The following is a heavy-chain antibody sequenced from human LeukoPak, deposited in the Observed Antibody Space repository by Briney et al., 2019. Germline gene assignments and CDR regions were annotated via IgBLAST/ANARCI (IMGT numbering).Heavy chain of an antibody. V-gene: IGHV4-61*08. J-gene: IGHJ3*02. CDR1: GGSISRGDYY. D-gene: IGHD1-26*01. CDR3: AAIISVGATRFGAFDI. CDR2: IYYSGST. Sequence: SETLSLTCTVSGGSISRGDYYWSWIRQPPGKGLEWIGYIYYSGSTNYNPSLKSRVTISVDTSKNQFSLKLSSVTAADTAVYYCAAIISVGATRFGAFDIWGQGTMVTVSS.